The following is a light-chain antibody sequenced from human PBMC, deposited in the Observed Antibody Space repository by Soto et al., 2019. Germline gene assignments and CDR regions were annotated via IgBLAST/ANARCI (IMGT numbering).Light chain of an antibody. V-gene: IGKV1-5*03. J-gene: IGKJ1*01. CDR3: QHYNSYSEA. Sequence: DIQLTQSPSFLSASVGDRVTFTCRASQSIVICLSWYQQRPVKAPKLLIYKASTLKSGVPSRFSGRGSGTEFTLTISIQQPDDFTTYCRQHYNSYSEAFGQGTKVDIK. CDR2: KAS. CDR1: QSIVIC.